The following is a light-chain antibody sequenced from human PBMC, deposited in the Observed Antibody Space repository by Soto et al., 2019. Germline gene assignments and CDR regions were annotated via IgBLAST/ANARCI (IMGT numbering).Light chain of an antibody. Sequence: LTLSQSPSPLSASVGYRVPIPCRASQSISSYLNWYQQKPGKAPKLLIYAASSLQGGVPSRFSGSGSGTDFTLTISSLQHEDFATYYCQQSYSTLWTFGQGTKVDIK. CDR1: QSISSY. CDR3: QQSYSTLWT. J-gene: IGKJ1*01. CDR2: AAS. V-gene: IGKV1-39*01.